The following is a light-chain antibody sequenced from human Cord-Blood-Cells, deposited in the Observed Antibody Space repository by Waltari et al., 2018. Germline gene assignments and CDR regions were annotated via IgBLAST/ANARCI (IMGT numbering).Light chain of an antibody. CDR3: QQYNSYSPIT. V-gene: IGKV1-5*01. CDR1: QSISSW. J-gene: IGKJ5*01. CDR2: DAS. Sequence: DIQMTQSPSTLSASVGDRVTITCRASQSISSWLAWYQQKPGKAPKLLIYDASSLESGVPSRFSGSGSGTEFTLTISSLQPDDFATYYCQQYNSYSPITFGQGTQLEIK.